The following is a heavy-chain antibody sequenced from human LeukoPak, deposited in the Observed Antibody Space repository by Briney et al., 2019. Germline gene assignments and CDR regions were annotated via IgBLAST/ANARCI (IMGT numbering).Heavy chain of an antibody. CDR1: GGSISSSGHY. V-gene: IGHV4-39*01. J-gene: IGHJ4*02. CDR2: IYYNGNT. CDR3: VKGYSNGWYAQAFSFHS. D-gene: IGHD6-19*01. Sequence: SETLCLTCTVSGGSISSSGHYWGWIRQPPGKELEWIGTIYYNGNTYYNPSLKSRVTISIDTSKNQFSLKLTSVTAADTAVYYCVKGYSNGWYAQAFSFHSWGQGTLVTVSP.